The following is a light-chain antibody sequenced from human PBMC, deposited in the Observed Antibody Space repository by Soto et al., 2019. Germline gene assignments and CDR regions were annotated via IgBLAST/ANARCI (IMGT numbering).Light chain of an antibody. CDR2: KAS. J-gene: IGKJ1*01. CDR1: QTISSW. Sequence: IRMTQSPSSLSASTGDRVTITCRASQTISSWLAWYQQKPGKAPNLLIYKASTLKSGVPSRFSGSGSGTEFTITISCLQSEDCETYYCQQSYSTPWTFGQGTKVDIK. V-gene: IGKV1-5*03. CDR3: QQSYSTPWT.